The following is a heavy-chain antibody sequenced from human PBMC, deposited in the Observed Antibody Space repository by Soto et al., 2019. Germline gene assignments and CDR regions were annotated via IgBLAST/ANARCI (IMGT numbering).Heavy chain of an antibody. J-gene: IGHJ4*02. CDR2: IYYSGST. CDR1: GGSISSYY. Sequence: PSETLSLTCTVSGGSISSYYWSWIRQPPGKGLEWIGYIYYSGSTNYNPSLKSRVTISVDTSKNQFSLKLSSVTAADTAVYYCARGDCSGGSCYSSPFDYWGQGTLVTVSS. V-gene: IGHV4-59*01. CDR3: ARGDCSGGSCYSSPFDY. D-gene: IGHD2-15*01.